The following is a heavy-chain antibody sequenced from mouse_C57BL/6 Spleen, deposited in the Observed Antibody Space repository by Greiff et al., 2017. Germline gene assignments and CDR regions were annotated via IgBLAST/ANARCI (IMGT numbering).Heavy chain of an antibody. V-gene: IGHV1-26*01. Sequence: VHVKQSGPELVKPGASVKISCKASGYTFTDYYMNWVKQSHGKSLEWIGDINPNNGGTSYNQKFKGKATLTVDKSSSTAYMELRSLTSEDSAVYYCATTVVVHFDYWGQGTTLTVSS. D-gene: IGHD1-1*01. CDR2: INPNNGGT. J-gene: IGHJ2*01. CDR3: ATTVVVHFDY. CDR1: GYTFTDYY.